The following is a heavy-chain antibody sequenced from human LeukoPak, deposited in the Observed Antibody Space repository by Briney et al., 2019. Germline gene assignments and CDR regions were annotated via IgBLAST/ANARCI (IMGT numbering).Heavy chain of an antibody. CDR2: ISSSGSTI. V-gene: IGHV3-11*01. D-gene: IGHD2-15*01. CDR1: GFTFSDYY. J-gene: IGHJ6*02. Sequence: PGGSLRLSCAASGFTFSDYYMSWIRQAPGKGLEWVSYISSSGSTIYYADSVKGRFTISRDNAKNSLYLQMNSLRAEDTAVYYCARGYCSGGSCYYYYGMDVWGQGTTVTVSS. CDR3: ARGYCSGGSCYYYYGMDV.